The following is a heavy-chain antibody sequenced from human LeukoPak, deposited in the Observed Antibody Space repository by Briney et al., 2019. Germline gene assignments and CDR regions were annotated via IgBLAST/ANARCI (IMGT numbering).Heavy chain of an antibody. D-gene: IGHD3-22*01. Sequence: GGSLRLSCAASGFTFSSYGMHWVRQAPGKGLEWVAFIRYDGSNKYYADSVKGRFTISRDNSKNTLYLQMNSLRAEDTAVYYCANKPRNNNYYDSSGYIPRQAPWGQGTMVTVSS. CDR3: ANKPRNNNYYDSSGYIPRQAP. V-gene: IGHV3-30*02. CDR1: GFTFSSYG. J-gene: IGHJ3*01. CDR2: IRYDGSNK.